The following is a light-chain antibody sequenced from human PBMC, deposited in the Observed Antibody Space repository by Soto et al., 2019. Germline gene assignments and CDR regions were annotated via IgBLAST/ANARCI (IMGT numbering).Light chain of an antibody. CDR2: DAS. V-gene: IGKV1-33*01. J-gene: IGKJ2*01. Sequence: DIQMTQSPSSLSASVGDRVTITCQASQNISHNLNWYQQKPGKAPKLLIYDASNLETGVPSRFSGSGSGTVFTYTISSLQPEDIATYYCQQYDNLLVWTFGQGTKLESK. CDR1: QNISHN. CDR3: QQYDNLLVWT.